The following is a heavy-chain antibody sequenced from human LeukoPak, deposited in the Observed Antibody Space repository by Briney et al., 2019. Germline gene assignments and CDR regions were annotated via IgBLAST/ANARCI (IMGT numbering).Heavy chain of an antibody. CDR3: AKDQGTAIFGMIIPDWYFDL. V-gene: IGHV3-23*01. Sequence: PGGSLRLSCAASGFTLSSYAMNWVRQAPGKGLEWVSSISGGSNNINYAGSVKGRFTTSRDDSQNTLYLQMNSLRADDTAVYYCAKDQGTAIFGMIIPDWYFDLWGRGTLVTVSS. CDR2: ISGGSNNI. D-gene: IGHD3-3*01. J-gene: IGHJ2*01. CDR1: GFTLSSYA.